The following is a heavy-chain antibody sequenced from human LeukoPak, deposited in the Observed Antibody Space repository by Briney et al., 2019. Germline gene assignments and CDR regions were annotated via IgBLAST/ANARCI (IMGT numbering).Heavy chain of an antibody. J-gene: IGHJ3*02. CDR2: ISGRGVST. CDR3: ASYRYGSSFAFDI. V-gene: IGHV3-23*01. D-gene: IGHD6-6*01. Sequence: GGSLRLSCAASGFTFSTYAMSWVRQAPGKGLEWVSAISGRGVSTSYADSVRGRFTISRDNSKNTLYLQMNSLRAEDTAVYYCASYRYGSSFAFDIWGQGTMVTVSS. CDR1: GFTFSTYA.